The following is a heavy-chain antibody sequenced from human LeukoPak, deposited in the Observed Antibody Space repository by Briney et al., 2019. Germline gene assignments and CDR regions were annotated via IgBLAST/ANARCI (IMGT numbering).Heavy chain of an antibody. D-gene: IGHD1-26*01. J-gene: IGHJ4*02. CDR1: GGSISSSSYS. CDR3: ARHWPHSGSFDYFDY. V-gene: IGHV4-39*01. CDR2: IYYSGST. Sequence: SETLSLTCTVSGGSISSSSYSWGWLRQPPGKGLEWIGGIYYSGSTYYNPSLKSRVTISVDTSKNQFSLKLSSVTAADTAVYYCARHWPHSGSFDYFDYWGQGTLVTVSS.